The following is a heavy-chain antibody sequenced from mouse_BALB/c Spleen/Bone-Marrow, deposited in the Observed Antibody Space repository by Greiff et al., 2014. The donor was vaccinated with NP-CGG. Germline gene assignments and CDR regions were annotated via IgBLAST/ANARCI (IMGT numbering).Heavy chain of an antibody. CDR3: ARVYLWYFDV. V-gene: IGHV2-9*02. J-gene: IGHJ1*01. D-gene: IGHD2-3*01. Sequence: QVQLKESGPGLVAPSQSLSITCTVSGFSFTSYGVHWVRQPPGKGLEWLGVIWAGGSTNYYSALMSRLSISKDNSKSQVFLKMNSLQTDDTAMYYCARVYLWYFDVWGAGTTVTVSS. CDR2: IWAGGST. CDR1: GFSFTSYG.